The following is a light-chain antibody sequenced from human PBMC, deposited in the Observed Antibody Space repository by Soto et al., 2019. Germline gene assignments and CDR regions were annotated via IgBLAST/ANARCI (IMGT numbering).Light chain of an antibody. CDR3: QQLNSYPPT. Sequence: IQLTQSPSSLSASVGDIVTSTCRASQGISSYLAWYQQKPGKAPKFLIYAASTLQRGVPSRFSGSGSGTDFTLTISSLQPEDFATYFCQQLNSYPPTFGQGTELEIK. J-gene: IGKJ2*01. V-gene: IGKV1-9*01. CDR2: AAS. CDR1: QGISSY.